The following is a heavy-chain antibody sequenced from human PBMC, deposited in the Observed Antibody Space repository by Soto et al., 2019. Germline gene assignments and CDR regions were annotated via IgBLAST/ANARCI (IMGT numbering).Heavy chain of an antibody. Sequence: QVQLQESGPGLVKPSQTLSLTCTVSGAYVNTGGYYWSWVRQYPGKGLEWIGYIYHSGDTYYNPSLTSRLTISVDTSKNHFSLGLSSVTVADTAVYYCARAPGNERLDYWGQGTLVIVSS. D-gene: IGHD1-1*01. CDR1: GAYVNTGGYY. CDR2: IYHSGDT. V-gene: IGHV4-31*03. CDR3: ARAPGNERLDY. J-gene: IGHJ4*02.